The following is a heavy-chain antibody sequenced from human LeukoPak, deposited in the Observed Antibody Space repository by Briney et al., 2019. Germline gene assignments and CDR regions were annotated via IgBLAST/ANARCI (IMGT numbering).Heavy chain of an antibody. CDR3: AKPEGTMTVFDVPLDY. CDR1: GFSFGNYG. J-gene: IGHJ4*02. D-gene: IGHD3-22*01. V-gene: IGHV3-23*01. CDR2: FEPSGRT. Sequence: GGSLRLSCAASGFSFGNYGMSWVRQAPGKGLEWVSCFEPSGRTYYADSVKGRFTISRDNSKNTLYLQMNSLRAEDTAVYYCAKPEGTMTVFDVPLDYWGQGTLATVSS.